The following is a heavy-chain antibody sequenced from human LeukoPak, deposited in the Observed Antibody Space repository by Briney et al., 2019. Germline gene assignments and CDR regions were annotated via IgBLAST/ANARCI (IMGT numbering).Heavy chain of an antibody. V-gene: IGHV1-8*01. CDR3: ARAGENVLRYFDWSP. J-gene: IGHJ5*02. CDR2: MNPNSGNT. D-gene: IGHD3-9*01. Sequence: ASVKVSCKASGYTFTSYDINWVRQATGQGLEWMGWMNPNSGNTGYAQKFQGRVTMTRNTSISTAYMELSSLRPEDTAVYYCARAGENVLRYFDWSPWGQGTLVTVSS. CDR1: GYTFTSYD.